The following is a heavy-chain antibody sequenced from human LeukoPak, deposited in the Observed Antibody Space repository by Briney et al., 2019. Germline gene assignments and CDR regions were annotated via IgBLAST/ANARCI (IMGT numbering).Heavy chain of an antibody. Sequence: ASVKVSCKASGYTFTNFALHWVRQAPGQRLEWMGWINAGNGNTKYSENFQGRVTFTRDTSATTAFMELSSLRSEDTAVYYCARDGRYGNYAGYWGQGTLVTVSS. V-gene: IGHV1-3*01. J-gene: IGHJ4*02. D-gene: IGHD4-11*01. CDR3: ARDGRYGNYAGY. CDR1: GYTFTNFA. CDR2: INAGNGNT.